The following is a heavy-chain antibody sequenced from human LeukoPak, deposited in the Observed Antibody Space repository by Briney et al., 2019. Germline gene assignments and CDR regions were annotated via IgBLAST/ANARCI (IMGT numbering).Heavy chain of an antibody. CDR1: GFTVSSNY. V-gene: IGHV3-66*01. D-gene: IGHD6-13*01. Sequence: TGGSLRLSCAASGFTVSSNYMTSVRQAPGKGLEWVSLIYGGGSTHYADSVKGRFTISRDNSKNTLYLQMNSLRAEDTAVYYCVAAAGIGYYYGMDVWGQGTTVTVSS. CDR2: IYGGGST. J-gene: IGHJ6*02. CDR3: VAAAGIGYYYGMDV.